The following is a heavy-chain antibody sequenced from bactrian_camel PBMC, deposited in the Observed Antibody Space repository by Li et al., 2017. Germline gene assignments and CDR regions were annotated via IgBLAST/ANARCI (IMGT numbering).Heavy chain of an antibody. CDR1: GFTFSREY. J-gene: IGHJ6*01. CDR3: AAAWDGFLPFFRY. CDR2: IAAGDVTI. Sequence: QVQLVESGGDLVQPGGSLRLSCAASGFTFSREYMSWVRQAPGKGLEWVSSIAAGDVTIKYADSVKGRFTISKDNAKNTLHLQMNSLKPEDTAVYYCAAAWDGFLPFFRYWGQGTQVTVS. V-gene: IGHV3-2*01. D-gene: IGHD3*01.